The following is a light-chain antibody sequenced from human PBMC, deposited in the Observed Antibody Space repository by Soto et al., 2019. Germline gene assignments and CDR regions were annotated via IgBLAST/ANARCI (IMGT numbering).Light chain of an antibody. CDR2: EVT. CDR3: SSYAASNNFYFV. J-gene: IGLJ3*02. CDR1: SSDVGGYNY. V-gene: IGLV2-8*01. Sequence: QSVLTQPPSASGSPGQSVTISCTGTSSDVGGYNYVSWYQQYPGRAPKLMIYEVTKRTSGVPDRFSGSKSGNTASLTVSGLQAEDEADYYGSSYAASNNFYFVFGGGTKVTVL.